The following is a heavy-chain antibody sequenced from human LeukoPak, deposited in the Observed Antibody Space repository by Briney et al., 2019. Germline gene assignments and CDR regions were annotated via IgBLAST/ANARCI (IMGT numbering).Heavy chain of an antibody. Sequence: SETLFLTCTVSGGSISSGDYYWSWIRQPPGKGLEWIGYIYYSGSTYYNPSLKSRVTISVDTSKNQFSLKLSSVTAADTAVYYCARVPITIYGMDVWGQGTTVTVSS. J-gene: IGHJ6*02. CDR2: IYYSGST. CDR3: ARVPITIYGMDV. V-gene: IGHV4-30-4*01. CDR1: GGSISSGDYY. D-gene: IGHD3-10*01.